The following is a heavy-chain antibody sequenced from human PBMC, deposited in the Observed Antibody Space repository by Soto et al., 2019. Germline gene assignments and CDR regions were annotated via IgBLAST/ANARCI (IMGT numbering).Heavy chain of an antibody. V-gene: IGHV1-2*02. J-gene: IGHJ4*02. CDR3: ARDHDYGPTSKDY. D-gene: IGHD3-10*01. CDR2: INPNSGGT. CDR1: GYTFTGYY. Sequence: ASVKVSCKASGYTFTGYYMHWLRQSAGQGLEWMGWINPNSGGTNYAQKFQGRVTMTRDTSISTAYMELSRLRSDDTAVYYCARDHDYGPTSKDYWGQGTLVTVSS.